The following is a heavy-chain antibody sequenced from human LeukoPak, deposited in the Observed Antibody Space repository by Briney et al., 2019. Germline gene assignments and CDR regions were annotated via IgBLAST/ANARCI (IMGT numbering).Heavy chain of an antibody. V-gene: IGHV3-7*01. CDR1: GFPFSSYW. CDR2: IKQDGGEK. CDR3: ASARGIFFWGVDY. D-gene: IGHD7-27*01. Sequence: GGSLRLSCAASGFPFSSYWMSWVRQAPGKGLEWVANIKQDGGEKFYVDSVKGRFTISRDNAKNSLYLQMNSLRAEDTAVYYCASARGIFFWGVDYWGQGTLVTVSS. J-gene: IGHJ4*02.